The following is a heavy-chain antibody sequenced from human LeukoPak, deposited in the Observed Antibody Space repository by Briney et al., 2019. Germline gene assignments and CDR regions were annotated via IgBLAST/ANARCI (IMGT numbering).Heavy chain of an antibody. D-gene: IGHD3-22*01. J-gene: IGHJ4*02. Sequence: SETLSLTCAVYGGSFSGYYWSWIRQPPGKGLEWIGEINHSGSTNYNPSLKSRVTISVDTSKNQFSLKLSSVTAADTAVYYCARGQGYYDSSGYLMPFDYWGQGTLVTVSS. CDR1: GGSFSGYY. CDR2: INHSGST. CDR3: ARGQGYYDSSGYLMPFDY. V-gene: IGHV4-34*01.